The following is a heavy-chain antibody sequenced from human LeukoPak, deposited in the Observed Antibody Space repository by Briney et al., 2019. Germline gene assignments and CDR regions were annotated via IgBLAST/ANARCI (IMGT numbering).Heavy chain of an antibody. V-gene: IGHV1-18*01. Sequence: VASVKVSCKASGYTFTSYGISWVRQAPGQGLEWIGWISAYSGNTNYAQKLQGRVTMTTDTSTSTAYMELRSLRPDDTAVYYCARFTFWSGYYPFDYWGQGTLVTVSS. CDR1: GYTFTSYG. CDR2: ISAYSGNT. J-gene: IGHJ4*02. CDR3: ARFTFWSGYYPFDY. D-gene: IGHD3-3*01.